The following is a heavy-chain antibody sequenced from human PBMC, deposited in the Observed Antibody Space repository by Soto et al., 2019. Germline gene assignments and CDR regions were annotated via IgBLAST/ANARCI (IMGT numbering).Heavy chain of an antibody. Sequence: SLRLSCAASGFTFDDYAMHWVRQAPGKGLEWVSGISWNSGSIGYADSVKGRFTISRDNSRNTLYLQMNSLTAEDTAVYYCVILAARGYWGQGTQVTGSS. V-gene: IGHV3-9*01. D-gene: IGHD6-6*01. CDR1: GFTFDDYA. J-gene: IGHJ4*02. CDR2: ISWNSGSI. CDR3: VILAARGY.